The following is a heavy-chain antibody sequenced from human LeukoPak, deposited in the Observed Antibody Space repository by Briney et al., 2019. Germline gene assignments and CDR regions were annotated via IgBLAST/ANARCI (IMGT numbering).Heavy chain of an antibody. V-gene: IGHV1-18*04. CDR1: GYTFTSYG. CDR3: ARDRSVVVVAANGGPFDY. D-gene: IGHD2-15*01. J-gene: IGHJ4*02. Sequence: ASVKVSCKASGYTFTSYGISWVRQAPGQGLEWMGWISAYNGNTNYAQKLQGRVTMTTDTSTSTAYMELRSLRSDDTAVYYCARDRSVVVVAANGGPFDYWGQGTLVTVSP. CDR2: ISAYNGNT.